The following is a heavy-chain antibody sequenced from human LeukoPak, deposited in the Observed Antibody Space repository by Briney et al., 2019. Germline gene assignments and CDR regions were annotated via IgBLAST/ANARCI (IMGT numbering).Heavy chain of an antibody. CDR1: GFTFSSYA. CDR2: ISYDGGNK. Sequence: SGGSLRLSCAASGFTFSSYAMHWVRQAPGKGLEWVAVISYDGGNKYYADSVKGRFTISRDNSKNTLYLQMNSLRAEDTAVYYCARAVRRYGMDVWGQGTTVTVSS. J-gene: IGHJ6*02. CDR3: ARAVRRYGMDV. V-gene: IGHV3-30-3*01.